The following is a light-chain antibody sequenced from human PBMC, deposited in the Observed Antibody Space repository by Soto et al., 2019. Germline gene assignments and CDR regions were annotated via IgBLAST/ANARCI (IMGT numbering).Light chain of an antibody. V-gene: IGKV1-39*01. CDR3: QQCYGTPLT. J-gene: IGKJ4*01. CDR1: QSISTN. CDR2: AAS. Sequence: DIQMTQSPSSLSASVGDRVTIPCRASQSISTNLNWYQQKPGKAPKLLIYAASTLQSGVPSTFSGSGSGTDFTLTISSLQPEDFATYFCQQCYGTPLTFGGGTKVDIK.